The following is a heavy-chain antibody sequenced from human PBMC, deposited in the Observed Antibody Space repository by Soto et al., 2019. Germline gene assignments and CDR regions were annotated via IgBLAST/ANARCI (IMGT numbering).Heavy chain of an antibody. V-gene: IGHV3-21*01. D-gene: IGHD2-2*02. CDR1: GFTFSSYA. CDR3: ARGGIVVVPAAIDP. J-gene: IGHJ5*02. Sequence: GGSLRLSCAASGFTFSSYAMSWVRQAPGKGLEWVSSISSSSSYIYYADSVKGRFTISRDNAKNSLYLQMNSLRAEDTAVYYCARGGIVVVPAAIDPWGQGTLVTVSS. CDR2: ISSSSSYI.